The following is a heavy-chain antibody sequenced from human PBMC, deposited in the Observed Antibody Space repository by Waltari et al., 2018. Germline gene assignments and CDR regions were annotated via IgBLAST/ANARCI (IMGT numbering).Heavy chain of an antibody. CDR1: DGSISSSSYY. Sequence: QLQLQESGPGLVKPSETLSLTCTVSDGSISSSSYYWGWIRKPPGKGLEWIGSIDCSGSTDHNPSLKSVVTISVDTSTNQFSMKRSAGTAADTAVYYCARRAFGVATCDYWGQGTLVTVSS. CDR2: IDCSGST. CDR3: ARRAFGVATCDY. J-gene: IGHJ4*02. D-gene: IGHD3-3*01. V-gene: IGHV4-39*01.